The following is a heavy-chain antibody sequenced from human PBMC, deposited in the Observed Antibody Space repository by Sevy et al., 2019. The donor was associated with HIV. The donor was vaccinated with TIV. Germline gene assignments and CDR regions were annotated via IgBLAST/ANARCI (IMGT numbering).Heavy chain of an antibody. Sequence: SETLSLTCTVSGYSINRNTYWGWIRQPPGKGLEWLGSVHHGGSTYYNPSLKSRVTISTDTSKNQFSLKLNSVTAADAAVSFCARDSSNYYDSGSHYKTNVAGSAWFDPWGQGTLVTVSS. CDR3: ARDSSNYYDSGSHYKTNVAGSAWFDP. V-gene: IGHV4-38-2*02. D-gene: IGHD3-10*01. J-gene: IGHJ5*02. CDR1: GYSINRNTY. CDR2: VHHGGST.